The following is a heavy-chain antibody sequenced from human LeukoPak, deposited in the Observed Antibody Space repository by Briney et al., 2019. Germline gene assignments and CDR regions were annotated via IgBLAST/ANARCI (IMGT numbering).Heavy chain of an antibody. Sequence: QPGGSLRLSCAPSGFTFSAYTMNWVRHAPGKGLEWLSYITSTGTTIYYADSVRGRFTISRHNAKSSLYLQMDSLRAEDTAVYYCARGGINYGFDYWGQGTLVTVSS. J-gene: IGHJ4*02. V-gene: IGHV3-48*01. CDR1: GFTFSAYT. CDR3: ARGGINYGFDY. D-gene: IGHD4-17*01. CDR2: ITSTGTTI.